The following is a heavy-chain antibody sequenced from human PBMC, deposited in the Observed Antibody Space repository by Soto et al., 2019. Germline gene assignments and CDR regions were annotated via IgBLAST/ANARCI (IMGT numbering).Heavy chain of an antibody. CDR2: TNHDGREE. CDR1: GFTLGGYW. V-gene: IGHV3-7*03. CDR3: ARDLTKSVYYHGMDV. Sequence: PGGSLRLSWVVSGFTLGGYWMIWVRQAPGKGLEWVAKTNHDGREEYYVDSVKGRFTISRDNTNKAVYLDMNSLRVEDSAMYYCARDLTKSVYYHGMDVWGQGTTVTVSS. J-gene: IGHJ6*02.